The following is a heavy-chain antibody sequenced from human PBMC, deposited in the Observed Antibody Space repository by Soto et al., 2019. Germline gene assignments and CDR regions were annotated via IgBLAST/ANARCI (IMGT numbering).Heavy chain of an antibody. CDR1: GGSVRSGIYY. Sequence: QVQLQESGPGLVKPSETLSLTCTVSGGSVRSGIYYWSWIRQPPGKGLEWIGYIYYSGSTNYNHSLKSRVTISVDTSKNQFSLKLSSVTAADTAVYYCARGSGPNDAFDIWGQGTMVTVSS. J-gene: IGHJ3*02. CDR2: IYYSGST. CDR3: ARGSGPNDAFDI. V-gene: IGHV4-61*01. D-gene: IGHD2-15*01.